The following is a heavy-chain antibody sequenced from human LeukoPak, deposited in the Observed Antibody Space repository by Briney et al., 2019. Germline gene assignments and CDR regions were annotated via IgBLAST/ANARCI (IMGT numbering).Heavy chain of an antibody. CDR2: IQYDGRNK. D-gene: IGHD3-10*01. Sequence: GGSLRLSCAASGFIFSTHGIHWVRQAPGKGLEWVTFIQYDGRNKYYADSVKGRFTISRDNSKNTLYLQMNSLRAEDTAVYYCAKAHSGSRFFDYWGQGTLVTVSS. V-gene: IGHV3-30*02. CDR3: AKAHSGSRFFDY. CDR1: GFIFSTHG. J-gene: IGHJ4*02.